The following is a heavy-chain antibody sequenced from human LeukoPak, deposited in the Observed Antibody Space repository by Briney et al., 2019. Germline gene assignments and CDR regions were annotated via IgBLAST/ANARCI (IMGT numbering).Heavy chain of an antibody. V-gene: IGHV1-2*02. Sequence: ASVKVSCKASGYTFTGYYMHWVRQAPGQGLEWMGWINPNSGGTNYAQKFQGRVTMTSDTSISTAYMELSRLTSDDSAVYYCAREAGSSADDAFDIWGQGTMVTVSS. CDR2: INPNSGGT. CDR3: AREAGSSADDAFDI. CDR1: GYTFTGYY. D-gene: IGHD6-13*01. J-gene: IGHJ3*02.